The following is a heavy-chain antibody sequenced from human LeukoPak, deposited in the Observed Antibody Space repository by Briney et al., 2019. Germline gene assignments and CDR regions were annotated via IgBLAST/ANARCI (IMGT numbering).Heavy chain of an antibody. J-gene: IGHJ4*02. Sequence: GGSLRLSCAASGFTVSSNYMSWVRQAPGKGLGYVSAISSNGGSTYYADFVKGRFTISRDNSKKTLYLQMSSLRSDDTAVYYCARDFSRLMATIPFDYWGQGTLVTVSS. CDR2: ISSNGGST. CDR1: GFTVSSNY. V-gene: IGHV3-64D*06. CDR3: ARDFSRLMATIPFDY. D-gene: IGHD5-24*01.